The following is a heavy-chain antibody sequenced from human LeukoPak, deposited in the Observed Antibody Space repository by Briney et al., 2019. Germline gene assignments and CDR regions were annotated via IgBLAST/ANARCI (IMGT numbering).Heavy chain of an antibody. D-gene: IGHD3-3*01. CDR2: MNPNSGNT. CDR1: GYTFTSYD. CDR3: ARGTYYDFWSGYPREYFQH. Sequence: GASVKVSCKASGYTFTSYDINWVRQATGQGLEWMGWMNPNSGNTGYAQKFQGGVTITRNTSISTAYMELSSLRSEDTAVYYCARGTYYDFWSGYPREYFQHWGQGTLVTVSS. J-gene: IGHJ1*01. V-gene: IGHV1-8*03.